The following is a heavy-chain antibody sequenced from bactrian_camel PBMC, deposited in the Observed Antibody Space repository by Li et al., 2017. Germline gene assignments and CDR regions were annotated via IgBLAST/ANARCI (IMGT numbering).Heavy chain of an antibody. V-gene: IGHV3S53*01. CDR1: EYLFTSYC. CDR3: AAEGLYGGYCYVGTDFVY. CDR2: LDNGGST. Sequence: HVQLVESGGGSVQAGGSLRLSCAAHEYLFTSYCMGWFRQAPGKEREGIAALDNGGSTSYAESVKGRFTISRDNSRNTLYLQINNLKPEDTAMYYCAAEGLYGGYCYVGTDFVYWGQGTQVTVS. D-gene: IGHD2*01. J-gene: IGHJ6*01.